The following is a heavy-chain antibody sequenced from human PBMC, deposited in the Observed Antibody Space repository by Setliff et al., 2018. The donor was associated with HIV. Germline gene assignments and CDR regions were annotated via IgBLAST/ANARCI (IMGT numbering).Heavy chain of an antibody. CDR2: VNTGKGDT. V-gene: IGHV1-3*04. Sequence: AAVKVSCKTSGYTFSNYPIHWLRQAPGQRPEWMGWVNTGKGDTKYSQRFQDRLTITTDSSASSVYMELSSLSSDDTAIYYCARDRFTLTSSIFGFWGHGTLVTVSS. J-gene: IGHJ4*01. CDR3: ARDRFTLTSSIFGF. CDR1: GYTFSNYP. D-gene: IGHD3-3*01.